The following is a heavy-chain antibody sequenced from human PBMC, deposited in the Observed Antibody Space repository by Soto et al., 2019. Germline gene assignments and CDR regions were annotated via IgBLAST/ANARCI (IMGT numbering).Heavy chain of an antibody. CDR1: RYSFTDYP. J-gene: IGHJ4*02. Sequence: QVQVVQSGAEVKKPGASVKVSCMTSRYSFTDYPIHWVRQAPGQRLEWMGWIIAANGNTKYSQKFRGRVTITRDTSATTAYMELNNLRPEDTAVYYCVRGSGRLFPFFDSWGQGTLVTVSS. CDR3: VRGSGRLFPFFDS. D-gene: IGHD6-19*01. CDR2: IIAANGNT. V-gene: IGHV1-3*01.